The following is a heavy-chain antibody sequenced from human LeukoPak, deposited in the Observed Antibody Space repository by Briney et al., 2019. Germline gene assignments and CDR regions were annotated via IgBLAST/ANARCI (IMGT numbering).Heavy chain of an antibody. CDR1: GGTFSSYA. CDR2: IIPIFGTA. CDR3: ATDRYCSGGSCYPGRYYGMDV. Sequence: ASVKVSCKASGGTFSSYAISWVRQAPGQGLEWMGGIIPIFGTANYAQKFQGRVTITADESTSTAYMELSSLRSEDTAVYYCATDRYCSGGSCYPGRYYGMDVWGQGTTVTVSS. D-gene: IGHD2-15*01. J-gene: IGHJ6*02. V-gene: IGHV1-69*13.